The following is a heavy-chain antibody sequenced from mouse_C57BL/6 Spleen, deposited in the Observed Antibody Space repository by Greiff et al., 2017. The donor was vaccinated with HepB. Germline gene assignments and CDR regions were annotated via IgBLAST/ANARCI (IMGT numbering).Heavy chain of an antibody. J-gene: IGHJ3*01. CDR1: GYTFTDYN. Sequence: VQLQQPGTELVKPGASVKLSCKASGYTFTDYNMHWVKQSHGKSLEWIGYINPNNGGTSYNQKFKGKATLTVNKSSSTAYMELRSLTSEDSAVYYCARGGGLAYWGQGTLVTVSA. V-gene: IGHV1-22*01. CDR2: INPNNGGT. D-gene: IGHD1-1*02. CDR3: ARGGGLAY.